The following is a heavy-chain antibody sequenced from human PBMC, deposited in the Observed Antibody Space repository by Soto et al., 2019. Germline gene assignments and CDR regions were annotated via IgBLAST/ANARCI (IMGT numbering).Heavy chain of an antibody. CDR1: GFTFSTYA. V-gene: IGHV3-23*01. Sequence: QPGGSLRLSCVASGFTFSTYAMTWVRQAPGKGLEWVSSIGTSGGGTYYADSVKGRFTISRDNSKNTLYLQMNNLRAEDTAVYYCAKELSYAVTDGLHVWGRGTMVTVSS. CDR2: IGTSGGGT. D-gene: IGHD3-16*01. J-gene: IGHJ3*01. CDR3: AKELSYAVTDGLHV.